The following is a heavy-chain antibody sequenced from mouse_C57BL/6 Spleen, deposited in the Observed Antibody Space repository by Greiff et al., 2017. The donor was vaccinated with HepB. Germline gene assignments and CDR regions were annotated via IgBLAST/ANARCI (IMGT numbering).Heavy chain of an antibody. J-gene: IGHJ4*01. CDR2: IDPSDSYT. CDR1: GYTFTSYW. CDR3: ARRGGNAMDY. V-gene: IGHV1-50*01. Sequence: VQLQQPGAELVKPGASVKLSCKASGYTFTSYWMQWVKQRPGQGLEWIGEIDPSDSYTNYNQKFKGKATLTVETSSSTADMQLSSLTTEDSAVYYCARRGGNAMDYWGQGTSVTVSS.